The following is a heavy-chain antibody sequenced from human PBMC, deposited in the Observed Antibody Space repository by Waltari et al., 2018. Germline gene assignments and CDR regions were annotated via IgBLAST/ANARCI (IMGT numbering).Heavy chain of an antibody. CDR2: IHHRGST. J-gene: IGHJ3*02. CDR3: VRVVSGKYLAFDI. CDR1: GFSLRSGYY. V-gene: IGHV4-38-2*01. D-gene: IGHD1-26*01. Sequence: QVQLQESGPGLVRPSETLSLTCVVSGFSLRSGYYWGWIRQPPGKGLEWIGSIHHRGSTYYNPSLKSRVTILVDASKNHFSLRLSSVTAADTAVYYCVRVVSGKYLAFDIWGQGTVVTVSS.